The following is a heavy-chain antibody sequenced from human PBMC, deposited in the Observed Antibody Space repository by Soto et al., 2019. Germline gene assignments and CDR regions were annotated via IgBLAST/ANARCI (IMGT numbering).Heavy chain of an antibody. D-gene: IGHD6-19*01. CDR1: GFTFSSYA. CDR2: ISYDGSNK. V-gene: IGHV3-30-3*01. J-gene: IGHJ4*02. Sequence: QVQLVESGGGVVQPGRSLRLSCAASGFTFSSYAMHWVRQAPGKGLEWVAVISYDGSNKYYADSVKGRFTISRDNSKHTLYLQMSSLGAEDTAVDYWARDRASGAGRSGALLSHWGQGTLVTVSS. CDR3: ARDRASGAGRSGALLSH.